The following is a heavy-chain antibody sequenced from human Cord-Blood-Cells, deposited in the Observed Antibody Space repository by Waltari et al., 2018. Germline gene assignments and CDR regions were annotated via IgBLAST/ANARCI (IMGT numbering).Heavy chain of an antibody. CDR2: IYYSGST. D-gene: IGHD3-22*01. CDR3: ASQRVVVVMPDAFDI. Sequence: QLQLQESGPGLVKPSETLSLTCTVSGGSISSSSYYWGWTRRPPGKGLEWIGSIYYSGSTYYNPSLKSRVTISVDTSKNQFSLKLSSVTAADTAVYYCASQRVVVVMPDAFDIWGQGTMVTDSS. CDR1: GGSISSSSYY. J-gene: IGHJ3*02. V-gene: IGHV4-39*01.